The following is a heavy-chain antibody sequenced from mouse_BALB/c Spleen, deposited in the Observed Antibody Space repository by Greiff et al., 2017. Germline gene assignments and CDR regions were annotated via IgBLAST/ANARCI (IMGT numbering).Heavy chain of an antibody. CDR3: ARDRVPYAMDY. CDR2: ISDGGSYT. Sequence: DVMLVESGGGLVKPGGSLKLSCAASGFTFSDYYMYWVRQTPEKRLEWVATISDGGSYTYYPDSVKGRFTISRDNAKNNLYLQMSSLKSEDTAMYYCARDRVPYAMDYWGQGTSVTVSS. CDR1: GFTFSDYY. J-gene: IGHJ4*01. D-gene: IGHD5-1*01. V-gene: IGHV5-4*02.